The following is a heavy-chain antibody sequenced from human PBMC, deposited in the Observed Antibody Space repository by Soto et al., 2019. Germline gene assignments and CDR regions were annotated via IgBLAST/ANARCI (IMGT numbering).Heavy chain of an antibody. D-gene: IGHD2-15*01. J-gene: IGHJ4*02. CDR1: GFTFSDYY. V-gene: IGHV3-11*06. Sequence: EGALGLSCAGSGFTFSDYYISWIRQAPGKGLEWVSYMSSSSSYTNYADSVKGRFTISRDNAKNSLYLQMNSLRAEDTAVYYCARESPTTRSFDYWGQGTLVTVSS. CDR3: ARESPTTRSFDY. CDR2: MSSSSSYT.